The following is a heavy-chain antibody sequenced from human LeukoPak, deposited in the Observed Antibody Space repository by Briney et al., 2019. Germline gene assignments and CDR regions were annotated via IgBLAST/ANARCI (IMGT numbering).Heavy chain of an antibody. CDR2: ISSSGSTI. V-gene: IGHV3-48*04. CDR3: AELGITMIGGV. Sequence: GTLRLSCVASGFTFSSYAMNWVRQAPGKGLEWVSYISSSGSTIYYADSVKGRFTISRDNAKNSLYLQMNSLRAEDTAVYYCAELGITMIGGVWGKGTTVTISS. J-gene: IGHJ6*04. CDR1: GFTFSSYA. D-gene: IGHD3-10*02.